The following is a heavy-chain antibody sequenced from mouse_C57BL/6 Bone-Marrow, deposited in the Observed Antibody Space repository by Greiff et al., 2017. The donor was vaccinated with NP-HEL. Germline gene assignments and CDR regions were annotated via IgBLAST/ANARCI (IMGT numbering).Heavy chain of an antibody. V-gene: IGHV14-4*01. CDR1: GFNIKDDY. Sequence: EVKLQQSGAELVRPGASVKLSCTASGFNIKDDYMHWVKQRPEQGLEWIGWIDPENGDTEYASKFQGKATITADTSSNTAYLQLSSLTSEDTAVYYCTYGSSLYWYFDVWGTGTTVTVSS. CDR2: IDPENGDT. D-gene: IGHD1-1*01. CDR3: TYGSSLYWYFDV. J-gene: IGHJ1*03.